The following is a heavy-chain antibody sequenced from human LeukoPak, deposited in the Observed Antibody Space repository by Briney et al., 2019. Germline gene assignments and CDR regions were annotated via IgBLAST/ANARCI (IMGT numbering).Heavy chain of an antibody. CDR3: ARLKSGNPYCSSTSCYPSPYYYYYMDV. Sequence: GGSLRLSCAASGLTFSSYWMHWVRQAPGKGLVWVSRINSDGSTTTYADSVKGRFTISRDNAKNTLYLQMNSLRAEDTAVYYCARLKSGNPYCSSTSCYPSPYYYYYMDVWGKGTTVTISS. CDR2: INSDGSTT. CDR1: GLTFSSYW. J-gene: IGHJ6*03. D-gene: IGHD2-2*01. V-gene: IGHV3-74*01.